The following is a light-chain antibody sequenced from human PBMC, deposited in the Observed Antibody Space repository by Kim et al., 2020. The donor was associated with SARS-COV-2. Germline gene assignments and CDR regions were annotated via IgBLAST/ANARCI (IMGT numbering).Light chain of an antibody. Sequence: DIQMTQSPSTLSAFVGTRVTITCRASQSVDNWLAWYQQMPGKAPKLLIYQASKLASGVPSRFSGSGSWTTFTLTIYNLQPDDSAIYYCKQYETYWTFGPGTKVDIK. CDR1: QSVDNW. J-gene: IGKJ1*01. V-gene: IGKV1-5*03. CDR2: QAS. CDR3: KQYETYWT.